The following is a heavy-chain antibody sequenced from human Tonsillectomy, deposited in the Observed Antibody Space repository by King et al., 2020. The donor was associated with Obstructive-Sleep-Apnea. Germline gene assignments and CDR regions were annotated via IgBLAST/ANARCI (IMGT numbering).Heavy chain of an antibody. CDR1: GGSISSSSYY. J-gene: IGHJ4*02. V-gene: IGHV4-39*07. CDR3: ARGSRYYYDGSGYYYFDY. Sequence: LQLQESGPGLVKPSETLSLTCTVSGGSISSSSYYWGWIRQPPGKGLEWIGTIYYSGSTYYNPSLKSRVTISVDTSKNQFSLKLSSVTAADTAVDYCARGSRYYYDGSGYYYFDYWGQGTLVTVSS. D-gene: IGHD3-22*01. CDR2: IYYSGST.